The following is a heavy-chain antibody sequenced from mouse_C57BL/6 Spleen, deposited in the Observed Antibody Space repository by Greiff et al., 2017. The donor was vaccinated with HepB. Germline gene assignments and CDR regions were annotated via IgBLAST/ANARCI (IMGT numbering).Heavy chain of an antibody. CDR1: GFTFSDYG. Sequence: VQLKQSGGGLVKPGGSLKLSCAASGFTFSDYGMHWVRQAPEKGLEWVAYISSGSSTIYYADTVKGRFTISRDNAKNTLFLQMTSLRSEDTAMYYCARPYSNYVDWYFDVWGTGPTVTVSS. CDR3: ARPYSNYVDWYFDV. D-gene: IGHD2-5*01. CDR2: ISSGSSTI. J-gene: IGHJ1*03. V-gene: IGHV5-17*01.